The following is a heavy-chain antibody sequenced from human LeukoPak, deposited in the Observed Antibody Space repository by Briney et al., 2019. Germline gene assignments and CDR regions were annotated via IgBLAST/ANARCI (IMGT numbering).Heavy chain of an antibody. D-gene: IGHD3-10*01. CDR3: ARDTGSYGSGSYGYAFDI. J-gene: IGHJ3*02. Sequence: ASVKVSCKASGYTFTSYDINWVRQATGQGLEWMGWMNPNSGNTGYAQKFQGRVTMTRNTSISTAYMELSSLRSEDTAVYYCARDTGSYGSGSYGYAFDIWGQGTMVTVSS. CDR2: MNPNSGNT. CDR1: GYTFTSYD. V-gene: IGHV1-8*01.